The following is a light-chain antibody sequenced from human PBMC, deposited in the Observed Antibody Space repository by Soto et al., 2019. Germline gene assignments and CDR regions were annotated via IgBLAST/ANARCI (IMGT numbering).Light chain of an antibody. CDR3: QHYNSFPT. CDR2: KAS. V-gene: IGKV1-5*03. CDR1: QSISSW. Sequence: DIQMTQSPSTLSASVGDRVTITCRASQSISSWLAWYQQKPGKAPKLLIYKASSLESGVPSRFSGSGSGTEFTLTSSSLQPDYFATYYLQHYNSFPTFGQGTKVEIK. J-gene: IGKJ1*01.